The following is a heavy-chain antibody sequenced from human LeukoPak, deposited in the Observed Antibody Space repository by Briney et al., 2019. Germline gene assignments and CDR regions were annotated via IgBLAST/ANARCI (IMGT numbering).Heavy chain of an antibody. D-gene: IGHD6-19*01. V-gene: IGHV3-30*04. CDR2: ISYDGSNK. J-gene: IGHJ4*02. CDR3: ASGLYSSGWY. Sequence: GGSLRLSCAASGFTFSSYAMHWVRQAPGKGLEWVAVISYDGSNKYYADSVKGRFTISRGNSKNTLYLQMNSLRAEDTAVYYCASGLYSSGWYWGQGTLVTVSS. CDR1: GFTFSSYA.